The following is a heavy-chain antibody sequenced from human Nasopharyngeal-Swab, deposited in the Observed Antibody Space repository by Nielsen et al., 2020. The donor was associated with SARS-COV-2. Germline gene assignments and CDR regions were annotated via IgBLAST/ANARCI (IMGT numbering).Heavy chain of an antibody. J-gene: IGHJ6*02. D-gene: IGHD6-19*01. CDR1: GFTVSNSD. CDR2: IARSGTTT. Sequence: GGSMRLSCAASGFTVSNSDMSWVRQAQGKGLEWVSGIARSGTTTYYADSVKGRFTISRDNSKNTLYLQMNSLRAGDTALYYCTKDSGWLATFWGQGTAVTVSS. CDR3: TKDSGWLATF. V-gene: IGHV3-23*01.